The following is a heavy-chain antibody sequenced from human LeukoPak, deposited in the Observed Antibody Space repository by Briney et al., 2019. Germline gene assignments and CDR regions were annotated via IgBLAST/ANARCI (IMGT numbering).Heavy chain of an antibody. J-gene: IGHJ4*02. CDR1: GFSFNSFW. Sequence: GGPLRLSCAASGFSFNSFWMTGVRQAPGRGRGGVANINPAGSDTYYVDPVKGRFTISRDNAKNLVYLQMNSLRAEDTAVYSCGRFGYVAAVGLWGQGTLVTVSS. D-gene: IGHD2-15*01. CDR3: GRFGYVAAVGL. V-gene: IGHV3-7*01. CDR2: INPAGSDT.